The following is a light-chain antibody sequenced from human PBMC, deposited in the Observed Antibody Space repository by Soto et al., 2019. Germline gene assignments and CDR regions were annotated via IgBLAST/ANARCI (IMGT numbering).Light chain of an antibody. CDR3: QQYENWPPRYT. J-gene: IGKJ2*01. CDR2: RAS. CDR1: QSVSTS. V-gene: IGKV3-15*01. Sequence: EIALTQSPATLSVSPGERVTLSCRASQSVSTSLAWYQQKPGQAPRLLIYRASIRATGIAARFSGSGSGTECTLTISSLQSEDFAVYYCQQYENWPPRYTFGQGTKLEIK.